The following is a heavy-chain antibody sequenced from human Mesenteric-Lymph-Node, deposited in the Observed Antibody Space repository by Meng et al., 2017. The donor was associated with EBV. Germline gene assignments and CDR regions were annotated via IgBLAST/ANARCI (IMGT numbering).Heavy chain of an antibody. CDR1: GYSFPSYG. V-gene: IGHV1-18*01. CDR2: ISGYNGNT. CDR3: ARSFAAAAKFDY. Sequence: VQLVQAGGGGKKPGASVMVSGKDSGYSFPSYGIDWVRQAPGQGLEWMGWISGYNGNTDYAQKFQGRVTLTIDTSTRTAYLELRSLRADDTAMYYCARSFAAAAKFDYWGQGTLVTVSS. J-gene: IGHJ4*02. D-gene: IGHD6-13*01.